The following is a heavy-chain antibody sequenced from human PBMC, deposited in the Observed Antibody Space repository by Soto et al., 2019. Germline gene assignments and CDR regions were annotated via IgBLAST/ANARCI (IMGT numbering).Heavy chain of an antibody. CDR2: IKQDGSEK. J-gene: IGHJ5*02. V-gene: IGHV3-7*04. CDR1: GFTFSRYW. CDR3: ARDHSSGWLDN. D-gene: IGHD6-19*01. Sequence: EVQLVESGGGLVQPGGSLRLSCAASGFTFSRYWMSWVRQAPGKGLEGVASIKQDGSEKDYVASVKGRFTISRDNAKNSLYLQMNSLRAEDTAVYFCARDHSSGWLDNWGQGTLVTVSS.